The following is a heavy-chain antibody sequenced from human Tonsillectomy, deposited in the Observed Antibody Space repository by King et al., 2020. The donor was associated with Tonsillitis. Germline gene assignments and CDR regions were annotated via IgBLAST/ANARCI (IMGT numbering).Heavy chain of an antibody. V-gene: IGHV3-30*18. CDR1: GFSFSTYG. Sequence: VQLVESGGGVVQPGRSLRLSCAASGFSFSTYGLHWVRQAPGKGLEWVAVTSYDGSYKDYADSVKGRFTISRDNSKNTLYLQMNSLRAEDTAVYYCAKDGWFGELWPSYFDYWGQGTLVTVSS. CDR2: TSYDGSYK. D-gene: IGHD3-10*01. CDR3: AKDGWFGELWPSYFDY. J-gene: IGHJ4*02.